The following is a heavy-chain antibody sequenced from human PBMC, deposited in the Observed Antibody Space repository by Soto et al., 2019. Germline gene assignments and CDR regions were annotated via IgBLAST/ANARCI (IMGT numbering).Heavy chain of an antibody. V-gene: IGHV4-4*02. CDR1: GGSISSSYW. CDR3: ARRYGGSFDF. D-gene: IGHD4-17*01. CDR2: IYHSGST. J-gene: IGHJ4*02. Sequence: SETLSLTCAVSGGSISSSYWWRWVRQPPGKGLEWIGEIYHSGSTNYNPSLKRRVTISVDKSKNQFSLKLSSVTAADTAVYFCARRYGGSFDFWGQGTLVTVSS.